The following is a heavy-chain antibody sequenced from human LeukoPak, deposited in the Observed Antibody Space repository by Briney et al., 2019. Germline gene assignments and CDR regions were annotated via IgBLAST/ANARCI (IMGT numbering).Heavy chain of an antibody. CDR3: AKSGGKDSGYDSGSYYYMDV. V-gene: IGHV1-58*02. CDR2: IVVGSGNT. D-gene: IGHD5-12*01. CDR1: GFTFTSSA. J-gene: IGHJ6*03. Sequence: SVKVSCKASGFTFTSSAMQWVRQARGQRLEWIGWIVVGSGNTNYAQKFQERVTITRDMSTSTAYMELSSLRAEDTAVYYCAKSGGKDSGYDSGSYYYMDVWGKGTTVTISS.